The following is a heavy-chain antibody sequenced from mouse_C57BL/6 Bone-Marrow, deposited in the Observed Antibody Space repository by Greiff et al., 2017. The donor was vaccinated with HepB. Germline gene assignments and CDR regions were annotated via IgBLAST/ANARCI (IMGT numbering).Heavy chain of an antibody. D-gene: IGHD1-1*01. CDR1: GYTFTSYW. CDR2: INPSNGGT. Sequence: QVQLQQPGTELVKPGDSVKLSCKASGYTFTSYWMHWVKQRPGQGLEWIGNINPSNGGTNYNEKFKSKATLTVDKSSSTAYMQLGSLTSEDSAVYYCARRGNYYGSSPPGFAYWGQGTLVTVSA. CDR3: ARRGNYYGSSPPGFAY. V-gene: IGHV1-53*01. J-gene: IGHJ3*01.